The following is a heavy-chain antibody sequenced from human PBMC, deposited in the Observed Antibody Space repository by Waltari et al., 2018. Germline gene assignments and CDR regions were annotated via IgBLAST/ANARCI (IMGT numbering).Heavy chain of an antibody. V-gene: IGHV1-2*02. J-gene: IGHJ6*02. CDR1: GYTFTGYY. CDR2: INPNSGGT. D-gene: IGHD3-9*01. Sequence: QVQLVQSGAEVKKPGASVKVSCKASGYTFTGYYMHWVRQAPGQGLEWMGWINPNSGGTNYAQKFQGRVTMTRDTSISTAYMGLSRLGSDDTAVYYCARDPYYDILTGRGRGYYYYGMDVWGQGTTVTVSS. CDR3: ARDPYYDILTGRGRGYYYYGMDV.